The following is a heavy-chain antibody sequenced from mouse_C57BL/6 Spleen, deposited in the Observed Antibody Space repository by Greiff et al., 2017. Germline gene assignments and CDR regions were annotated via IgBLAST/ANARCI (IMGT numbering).Heavy chain of an antibody. D-gene: IGHD3-2*02. CDR2: IDPNSGGT. V-gene: IGHV1-72*01. CDR1: GYTFTSYW. Sequence: VQLQQPGAELVKPGASVKLSCKASGYTFTSYWMHWVKQRPGRGLEWIGRIDPNSGGTKYNEKFKSKATLTVDKPSSTAYMQLSSLTSEDSAVYYWARSISGYTAWCAYWGQGTLVTVSA. CDR3: ARSISGYTAWCAY. J-gene: IGHJ3*01.